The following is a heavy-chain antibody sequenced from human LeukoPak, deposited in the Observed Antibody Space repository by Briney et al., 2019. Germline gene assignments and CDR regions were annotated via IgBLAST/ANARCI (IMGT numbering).Heavy chain of an antibody. CDR1: GGSISSGSYY. Sequence: PLETLSLTCTVSGGSISSGSYYWSWIRQPAGKGLEWIGRIYTSGSTNYNPSLKSRVTISVDTSKNQFSLKLSSVTAADTAVYYCAREGGLMVRGVLRYGMDVWGQGTTVTVSS. J-gene: IGHJ6*02. D-gene: IGHD3-10*01. CDR3: AREGGLMVRGVLRYGMDV. V-gene: IGHV4-61*02. CDR2: IYTSGST.